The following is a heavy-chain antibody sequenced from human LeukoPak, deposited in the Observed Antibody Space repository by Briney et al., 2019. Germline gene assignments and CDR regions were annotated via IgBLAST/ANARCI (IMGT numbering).Heavy chain of an antibody. J-gene: IGHJ6*03. Sequence: SQTLSLTCTVSGGSISSGSYYWSWIRQPAGKGLEWIGRIYTSGSTNYNPTLKSRVTISVDTSKNQFSLKLSSVTAADTAVYYCARVVREYSSSSGYYYYYMDVWGKGTTVTVSS. V-gene: IGHV4-61*02. CDR3: ARVVREYSSSSGYYYYYMDV. CDR2: IYTSGST. D-gene: IGHD6-6*01. CDR1: GGSISSGSYY.